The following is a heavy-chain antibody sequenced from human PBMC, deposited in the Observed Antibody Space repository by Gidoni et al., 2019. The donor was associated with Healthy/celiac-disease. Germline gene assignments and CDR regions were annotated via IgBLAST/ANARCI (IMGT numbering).Heavy chain of an antibody. V-gene: IGHV1-69*06. CDR3: AKPVREYYYYGMDV. D-gene: IGHD3-10*01. J-gene: IGHJ6*02. Sequence: QVQLVQSGAEVKKPGSSVKVSCKASGATFSSYAISWVRQAPGQGLEWMGGIIPIFGTANYAQKFQGRVTITADKSTSTAYMELSSLRSEDTAVYYCAKPVREYYYYGMDVWGQGTTVTVSS. CDR2: IIPIFGTA. CDR1: GATFSSYA.